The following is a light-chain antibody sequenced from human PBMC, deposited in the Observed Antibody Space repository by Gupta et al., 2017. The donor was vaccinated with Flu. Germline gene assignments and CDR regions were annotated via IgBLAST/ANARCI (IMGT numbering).Light chain of an antibody. CDR2: RAS. CDR3: LQNDSTPLLT. Sequence: SSLSASVGDRVTITCRTSHSISNYLNWYQKKPGEAPKLLIYRASSLQSGVPSRFSGSGSGTDFTLTISSLQPEDRASYFCLQNDSTPLLTFGHGTKVDIK. V-gene: IGKV1-39*01. CDR1: HSISNY. J-gene: IGKJ3*01.